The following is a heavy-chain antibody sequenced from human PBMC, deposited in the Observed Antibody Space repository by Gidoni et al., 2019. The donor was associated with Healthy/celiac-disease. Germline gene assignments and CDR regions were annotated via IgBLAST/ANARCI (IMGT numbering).Heavy chain of an antibody. D-gene: IGHD5-12*01. V-gene: IGHV4-34*01. CDR2: INHSGST. CDR3: ARGSRRDGYNVYYYYYYMDV. J-gene: IGHJ6*03. Sequence: QVQLQQSSAGLLKPSETLSLTCSLYVGSFSGYYWSWIRQHPGKGLEWIGEINHSGSTNYNPSLKSRVTISVDTSKNQFSLKLSSVTAEDTAVYYCARGSRRDGYNVYYYYYYMDVWGKGTTVTVSS. CDR1: VGSFSGYY.